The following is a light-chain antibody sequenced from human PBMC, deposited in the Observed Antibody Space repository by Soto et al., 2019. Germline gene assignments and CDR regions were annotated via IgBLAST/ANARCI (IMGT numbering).Light chain of an antibody. CDR3: QQYDSYPLT. V-gene: IGKV1-5*03. J-gene: IGKJ5*01. Sequence: DIQMTQSPSTLSASVGDRVTITCRASQSISIWLAWYQQKPGRAPKFLIYKASDLENGVPSRFSGSGSGTEFALTISSLQPDDFATYYCQQYDSYPLTFGQGTRLEIK. CDR2: KAS. CDR1: QSISIW.